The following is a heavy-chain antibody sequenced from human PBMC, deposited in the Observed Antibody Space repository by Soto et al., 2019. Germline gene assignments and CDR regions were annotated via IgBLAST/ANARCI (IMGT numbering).Heavy chain of an antibody. CDR1: GYSFTSYW. J-gene: IGHJ5*01. D-gene: IGHD3-10*01. CDR2: IYPGDSRT. CDR3: APRSFSSAEFNP. Sequence: ESLKISCKGSGYSFTSYWISWVRQMPGKGLEWMGVIYPGDSRTRYNPSFQGQVTISADRSINTAYLQWKSLRASDTAMYYCAPRSFSSAEFNPWGQGTLVTVSS. V-gene: IGHV5-51*01.